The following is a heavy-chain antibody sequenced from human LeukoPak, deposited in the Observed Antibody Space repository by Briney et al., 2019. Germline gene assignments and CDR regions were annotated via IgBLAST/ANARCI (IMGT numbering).Heavy chain of an antibody. D-gene: IGHD3-9*01. CDR3: ARGYLHDILTGYTEYYFDY. CDR1: GGSLSAYY. J-gene: IGHJ4*02. Sequence: PSETLSLTCAVYGGSLSAYYWSWIRQPPGKGLEWIGEINHSGSTNYNPSLESRVTISVDTSNNQFSLTLSSVTAADTAVYYCARGYLHDILTGYTEYYFDYWGQGTLVTVSS. V-gene: IGHV4-34*01. CDR2: INHSGST.